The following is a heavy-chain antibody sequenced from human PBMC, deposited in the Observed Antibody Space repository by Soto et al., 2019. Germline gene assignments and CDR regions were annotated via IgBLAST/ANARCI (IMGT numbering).Heavy chain of an antibody. Sequence: GGSLRLSCAVSGVTFSNYPMSWVRQPPGKGLEWVSAISGPGLTSYYAGSVKGRFTISRDNSGNTLYLEMSGLRAEDTAVYYCAKWYSSSITAPLDFWGQGTLVTVSS. J-gene: IGHJ4*02. CDR3: AKWYSSSITAPLDF. D-gene: IGHD6-13*01. V-gene: IGHV3-23*01. CDR2: ISGPGLTS. CDR1: GVTFSNYP.